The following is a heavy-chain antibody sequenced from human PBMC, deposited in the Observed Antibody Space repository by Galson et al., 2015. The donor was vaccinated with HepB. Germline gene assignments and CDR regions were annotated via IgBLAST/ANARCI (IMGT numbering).Heavy chain of an antibody. Sequence: PALVKPTQTLTLTCTFSGFSLSTSGVGVGWIRQPPGKALEWLALIYWDDDKRYSPSLKSRLTITKDTSKNQVVLTMTNMDPADTATYYCAHSVTMIVVVDWFDPWGQGTLVTVSS. CDR3: AHSVTMIVVVDWFDP. D-gene: IGHD3-22*01. J-gene: IGHJ5*02. CDR1: GFSLSTSGVG. CDR2: IYWDDDK. V-gene: IGHV2-5*02.